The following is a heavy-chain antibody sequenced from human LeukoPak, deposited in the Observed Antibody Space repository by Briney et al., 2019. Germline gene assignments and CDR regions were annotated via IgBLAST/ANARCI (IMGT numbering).Heavy chain of an antibody. D-gene: IGHD3-22*01. Sequence: PGGSLRLSCAASGLTVNNYAMSWVRQAPGRGLEWVSGISGSGDSTYYADSVKGRFTISRDNYKNTPYLQMNSLRAEDTAVYYCARVRADYYDSTGYYGPFDFWGQGTLVTVSS. CDR2: ISGSGDST. CDR3: ARVRADYYDSTGYYGPFDF. CDR1: GLTVNNYA. V-gene: IGHV3-23*01. J-gene: IGHJ4*02.